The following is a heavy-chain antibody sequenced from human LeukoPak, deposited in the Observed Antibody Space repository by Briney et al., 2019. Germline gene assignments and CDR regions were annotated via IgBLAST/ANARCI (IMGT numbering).Heavy chain of an antibody. CDR2: ISAYNGNT. Sequence: ASVKVSCKASGYTFTSYGISWVRQAPGQGLEWMGWISAYNGNTNYAQKLQGRVTMTTDTSTSTAYMELRSLRSDDTAVYYRARVALGITMVRGVIPYFDYWGRGTLVTVSS. CDR1: GYTFTSYG. D-gene: IGHD3-10*01. J-gene: IGHJ4*02. V-gene: IGHV1-18*04. CDR3: ARVALGITMVRGVIPYFDY.